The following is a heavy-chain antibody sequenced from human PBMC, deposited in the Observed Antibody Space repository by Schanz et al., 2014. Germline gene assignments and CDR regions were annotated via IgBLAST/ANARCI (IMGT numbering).Heavy chain of an antibody. V-gene: IGHV3-30*18. D-gene: IGHD6-13*01. CDR3: AKSQGSSFDS. Sequence: VQLAESGGGLVQPGGSLRLSCAASTFTFSSDWMSWVRQAPGKGLEWVAVISYDGSFKNYADSVRGRITMSRDNSKNTMYLQINNLRADDTAVYYCAKSQGSSFDSWGQGTLVTVSS. J-gene: IGHJ4*02. CDR2: ISYDGSFK. CDR1: TFTFSSDW.